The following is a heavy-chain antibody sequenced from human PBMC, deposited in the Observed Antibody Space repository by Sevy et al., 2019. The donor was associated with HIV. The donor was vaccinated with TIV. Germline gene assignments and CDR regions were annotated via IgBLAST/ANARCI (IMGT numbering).Heavy chain of an antibody. CDR1: GFTFSSYS. CDR2: ISSSSYI. Sequence: GGSLRLSCAASGFTFSSYSMNWVRQAPGKGLEWVSSISSSSYIYYADSVKGRFTISRDNAKNSLYLQMNSLRAEDTAVYYCARGGNYDFWSGPPHPDYWGQGTLVTVSS. CDR3: ARGGNYDFWSGPPHPDY. V-gene: IGHV3-21*01. J-gene: IGHJ4*02. D-gene: IGHD3-3*01.